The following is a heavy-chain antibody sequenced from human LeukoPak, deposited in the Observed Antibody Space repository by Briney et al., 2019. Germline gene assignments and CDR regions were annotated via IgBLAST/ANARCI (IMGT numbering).Heavy chain of an antibody. D-gene: IGHD3-22*01. CDR1: GFTFSSYS. J-gene: IGHJ6*02. CDR2: ISSSSSYI. Sequence: GGSLRLSCAASGFTFSSYSMNWVRQAPGKGLEWVSSISSSSSYIYYADSVKGRFTISRDNSKNTLYLQMNSLRAEDTAVYYCANLGSSGYYSYYYYGMDVWGQGTTVTVSS. V-gene: IGHV3-21*04. CDR3: ANLGSSGYYSYYYYGMDV.